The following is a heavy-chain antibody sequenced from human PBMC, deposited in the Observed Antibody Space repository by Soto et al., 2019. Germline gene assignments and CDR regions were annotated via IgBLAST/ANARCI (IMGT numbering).Heavy chain of an antibody. V-gene: IGHV4-39*07. CDR2: IYYSGST. D-gene: IGHD1-26*01. Sequence: VSGGSISSSSYCWGWIRQPPGKGLEWIGSIYYSGSTYYNPSLKSRVTISVDTSKNQFSLYLQMNSLRAEDTAVYYCARDSGSYVLSEYFQHWGQGTLVTVS. CDR3: ARDSGSYVLSEYFQH. CDR1: GGSISSSSYC. J-gene: IGHJ1*01.